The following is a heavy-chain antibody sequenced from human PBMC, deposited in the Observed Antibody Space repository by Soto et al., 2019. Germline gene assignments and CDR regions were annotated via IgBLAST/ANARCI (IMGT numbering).Heavy chain of an antibody. CDR3: ASPTRGLCDYFAVGDGFDI. CDR1: GFTFGFYA. CDR2: ISYDGSSK. D-gene: IGHD4-17*01. J-gene: IGHJ3*02. V-gene: IGHV3-30-3*01. Sequence: GGALRLSCAASGFTFGFYAMHWVRQAPGKGLEWVAVISYDGSSKYYADSVKGRFTISRDNSKNTLFLQMNSLRSEDTAVYRCASPTRGLCDYFAVGDGFDIRGQGTMVTVS.